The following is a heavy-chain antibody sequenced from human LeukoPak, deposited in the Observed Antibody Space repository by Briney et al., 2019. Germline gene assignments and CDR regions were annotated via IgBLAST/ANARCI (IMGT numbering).Heavy chain of an antibody. CDR3: AKSGSGTGYFDY. Sequence: GGSLRLSCAASGFTFSSYAMNWVRQAPGKGLEWVSAISGGGGSTYYTDSVKGRFTISRDNSKNTLYLQMNSLRAEDTAVYYCAKSGSGTGYFDYWGQGTLVTVSS. CDR2: ISGGGGST. CDR1: GFTFSSYA. J-gene: IGHJ4*02. D-gene: IGHD1-1*01. V-gene: IGHV3-23*01.